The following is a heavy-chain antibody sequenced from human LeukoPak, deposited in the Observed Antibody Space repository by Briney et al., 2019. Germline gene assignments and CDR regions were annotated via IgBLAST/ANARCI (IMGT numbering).Heavy chain of an antibody. CDR2: MYFSGST. J-gene: IGHJ4*02. Sequence: SETLSLTCTVSGGSVSSSFYYWGWIRQPPGKGLEWIGSMYFSGSTHYSPSLKSRVTISVDTSKNQFSLKLTSVTAADTAVYYCANAASYSVDYWGQGTLVIVSS. CDR3: ANAASYSVDY. V-gene: IGHV4-39*01. CDR1: GGSVSSSFYY. D-gene: IGHD1-26*01.